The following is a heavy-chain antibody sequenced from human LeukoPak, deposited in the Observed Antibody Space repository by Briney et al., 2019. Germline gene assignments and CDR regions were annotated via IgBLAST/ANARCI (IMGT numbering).Heavy chain of an antibody. J-gene: IGHJ4*02. V-gene: IGHV3-21*01. Sequence: GGALRLSCEASGFTFTTYTMNWVRQAPGKGLEWVSSVSSGGNYRYYADSLKGRFTISRDNAKNSLYLQMNSLRAEDTAVYYCAREYHIDYWGQGSLVTVSS. CDR2: VSSGGNYR. CDR1: GFTFTTYT. CDR3: AREYHIDY.